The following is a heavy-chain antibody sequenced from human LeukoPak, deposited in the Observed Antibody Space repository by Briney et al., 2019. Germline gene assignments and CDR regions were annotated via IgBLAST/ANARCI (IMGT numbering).Heavy chain of an antibody. V-gene: IGHV5-51*01. Sequence: RGGALQISCQGSGFSFTSYWIGWVRPVPGKGLGGMGIIYPGDSDTRYSPSFQGQVTISADKSISTAYLQWSSLKASDTAMYYCARLLSVAGTVDYWGQGTLVTVSS. CDR2: IYPGDSDT. D-gene: IGHD6-19*01. J-gene: IGHJ4*02. CDR3: ARLLSVAGTVDY. CDR1: GFSFTSYW.